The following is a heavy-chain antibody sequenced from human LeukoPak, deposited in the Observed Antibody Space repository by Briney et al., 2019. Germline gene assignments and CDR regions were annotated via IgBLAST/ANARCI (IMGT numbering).Heavy chain of an antibody. CDR1: GYAFTSDY. Sequence: ASVKVSCKASGYAFTSDYMHWVRHAPGQGLEWMGIINPSDGSTRYAQKFQGRVTMTRDTSTSTVYMELSSLRSEDTAVYYCARVKLSRSSGYSTNWFDPWGRGTLVTVSS. CDR2: INPSDGST. CDR3: ARVKLSRSSGYSTNWFDP. D-gene: IGHD6-13*01. V-gene: IGHV1-46*01. J-gene: IGHJ5*02.